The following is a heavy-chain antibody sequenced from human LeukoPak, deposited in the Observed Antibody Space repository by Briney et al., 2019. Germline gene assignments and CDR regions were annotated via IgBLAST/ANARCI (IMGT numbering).Heavy chain of an antibody. CDR1: GFTFSSYW. J-gene: IGHJ4*02. V-gene: IGHV3-74*01. CDR3: TTRGGSFSIFDY. CDR2: VNSDGSGT. D-gene: IGHD1-26*01. Sequence: PGGSLRLSCAASGFTFSSYWVHWVRQAPGKGLVWVSHVNSDGSGTSYADSVKGRFTISRDNAKNTLYLQMNSLKTEDTAVYYCTTRGGSFSIFDYWGQGTLVTVSS.